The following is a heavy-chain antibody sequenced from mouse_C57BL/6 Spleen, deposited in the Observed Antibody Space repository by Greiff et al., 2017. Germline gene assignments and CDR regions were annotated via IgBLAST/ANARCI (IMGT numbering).Heavy chain of an antibody. CDR2: ISDGGSYT. CDR1: GFTFSSYA. J-gene: IGHJ4*01. D-gene: IGHD4-1*01. Sequence: DVKLVESGGGLVKPGGSLKLSCAASGFTFSSYAMSWVRQTPEKRLEWVATISDGGSYTYYPDNVKGRVTISRDNAKNNLYLQMSHLKSEDTAMDYCARGGWEGAMDYWGQGTSVTVSS. CDR3: ARGGWEGAMDY. V-gene: IGHV5-4*03.